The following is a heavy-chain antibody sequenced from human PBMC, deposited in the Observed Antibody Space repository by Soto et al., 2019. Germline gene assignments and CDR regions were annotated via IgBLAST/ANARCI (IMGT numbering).Heavy chain of an antibody. CDR3: ARAEMEELEPPDY. V-gene: IGHV1-18*01. CDR1: GYTFTSYG. D-gene: IGHD1-1*01. Sequence: QVQLVQSGAEVKKPGASVKVSCKASGYTFTSYGISWVRQAPGQGLEWMGWISAYNGNTNYAQKLQGRVTITTATSTSTAYMERRSLRAADTAVYYCARAEMEELEPPDYWAQGTLATVSS. CDR2: ISAYNGNT. J-gene: IGHJ4*02.